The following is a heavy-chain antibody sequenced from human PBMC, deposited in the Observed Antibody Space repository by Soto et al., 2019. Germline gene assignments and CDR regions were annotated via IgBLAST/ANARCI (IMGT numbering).Heavy chain of an antibody. CDR3: ARVMVRSHWFGP. CDR2: ISAYNGNT. V-gene: IGHV1-18*01. D-gene: IGHD3-10*01. J-gene: IGHJ5*02. Sequence: PEASGTDSCTASGYTFTCYGISWVRQAPGQGLEWMGWISAYNGNTDYAQKLQGRVTMTTDTSTSTAYMELRSLRSDDTAVYYCARVMVRSHWFGPWGQGTLVTVSS. CDR1: GYTFTCYG.